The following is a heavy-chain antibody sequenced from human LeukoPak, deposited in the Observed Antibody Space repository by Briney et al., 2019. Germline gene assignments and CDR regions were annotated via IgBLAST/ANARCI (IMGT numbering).Heavy chain of an antibody. Sequence: GGSLRLSCVASGLTFRNSWMSWVRQAPGKGLEWIGRIKSKTDGGAADYTTPVKGRFTISRDDPKNTLFLQMNSLKTEDTAMYYCTTVTTVVSPHWGQGTLVTVSS. CDR3: TTVTTVVSPH. D-gene: IGHD4-23*01. CDR2: IKSKTDGGAA. J-gene: IGHJ4*02. V-gene: IGHV3-15*01. CDR1: GLTFRNSW.